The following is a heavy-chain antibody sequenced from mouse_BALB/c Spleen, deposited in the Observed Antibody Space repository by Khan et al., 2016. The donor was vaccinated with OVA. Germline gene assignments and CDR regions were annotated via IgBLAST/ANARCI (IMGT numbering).Heavy chain of an antibody. V-gene: IGHV1-7*01. CDR3: ARRGIYGIIAY. D-gene: IGHD2-1*01. J-gene: IGHJ3*01. Sequence: VQLQQSGAELAKPGASVKMSCKASGYTFTTYWMHWVKQRPGQGLEWIGYIDPTTGYTEYNQKFKDKATLSTDKSSSTAYMQLSSLTSEDSAVYYGARRGIYGIIAYWGQGTLVTVSA. CDR1: GYTFTTYW. CDR2: IDPTTGYT.